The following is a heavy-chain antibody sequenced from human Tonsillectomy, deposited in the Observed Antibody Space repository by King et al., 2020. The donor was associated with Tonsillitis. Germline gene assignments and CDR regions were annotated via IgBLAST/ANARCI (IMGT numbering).Heavy chain of an antibody. D-gene: IGHD3-16*02. CDR3: ARSYVWGSYRYTEYFYY. V-gene: IGHV4-30-2*01. CDR2: IYHSGST. J-gene: IGHJ4*02. CDR1: GGSINSGGYS. Sequence: LQLQESGSGLVKPSQTLSLTCAVSGGSINSGGYSWSWIRQPPGKGLEWIGYIYHSGSTYYNPSLKSRVTISVDRSKNRFSLKLRSVSAEDTAVYYCARSYVWGSYRYTEYFYYWGQGTLVTVSS.